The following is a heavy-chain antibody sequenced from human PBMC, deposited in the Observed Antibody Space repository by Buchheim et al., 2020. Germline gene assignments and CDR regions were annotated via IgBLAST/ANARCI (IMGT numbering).Heavy chain of an antibody. D-gene: IGHD3-22*01. CDR2: TKQDGSEA. V-gene: IGHV3-7*01. J-gene: IGHJ4*02. Sequence: EVQLVESGGGLVQPGGSLRLSCAASGFTFSDYWMDWVRQAPGKGLEWVAYTKQDGSEAYYADSVKSRFTVSRDNAKNSVSLQMSDLETEDTSVYYYSRAIRSLSALWGQGTL. CDR1: GFTFSDYW. CDR3: SRAIRSLSAL.